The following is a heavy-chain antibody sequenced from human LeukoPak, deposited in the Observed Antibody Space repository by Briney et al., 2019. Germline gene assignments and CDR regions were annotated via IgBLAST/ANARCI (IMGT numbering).Heavy chain of an antibody. CDR2: IIPIFGTA. CDR3: ASGEKPNSYDTPNDY. V-gene: IGHV1-69*05. CDR1: GGTFSSYA. D-gene: IGHD3-22*01. Sequence: ASVKVSCKASGGTFSSYAICWVRQAPGQGLEWMGGIIPIFGTANYAQKFQGRVTITTDESTSTAYMELSSLRSEDTAVYYCASGEKPNSYDTPNDYWGQGTLVTVSS. J-gene: IGHJ4*02.